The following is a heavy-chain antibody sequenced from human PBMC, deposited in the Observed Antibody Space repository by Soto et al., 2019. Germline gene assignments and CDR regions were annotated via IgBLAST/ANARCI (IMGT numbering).Heavy chain of an antibody. V-gene: IGHV3-30-3*01. D-gene: IGHD2-8*01. J-gene: IGHJ4*02. CDR1: GFTFSNYA. CDR2: ISYDGTNK. Sequence: QGQLVESGGGVVQPGRSLRLSCAASGFTFSNYAVHWVRQAPGKGLEWVAIISYDGTNKYYADSVQGRFTISRDNSKNMLYLQMNRLRTEDTAMYYCARHPRNIVLMVYASPPDYWGQGTLVTVCS. CDR3: ARHPRNIVLMVYASPPDY.